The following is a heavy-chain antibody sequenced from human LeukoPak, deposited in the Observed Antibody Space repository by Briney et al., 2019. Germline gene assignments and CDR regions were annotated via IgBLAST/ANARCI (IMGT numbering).Heavy chain of an antibody. CDR1: GGSISSYY. CDR2: IYYSGST. J-gene: IGHJ4*02. V-gene: IGHV4-59*01. CDR3: ASVSGYDWESFYDY. Sequence: SETLSLTCTVSGGSISSYYWSWIRQPPGQALEGMGYIYYSGSTNYNHSLKRGVTISVDTSKNQFSLKLSSVTAADTAMYYCASVSGYDWESFYDYWGQGSLVTVSS. D-gene: IGHD5-12*01.